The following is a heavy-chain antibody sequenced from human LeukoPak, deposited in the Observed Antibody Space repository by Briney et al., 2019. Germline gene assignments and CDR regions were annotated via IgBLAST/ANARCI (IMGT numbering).Heavy chain of an antibody. D-gene: IGHD2-8*01. CDR3: ARELMVYYMDV. Sequence: PGRSLRLSCAASGFNFVDYGMHWVRQAPGKGLEWVSRINSDGSSTSYADSVKGRFTISRDNAKNTLYLQMNSLRAEDTAVYYCARELMVYYMDVWGKGTTVTVSS. CDR2: INSDGSST. V-gene: IGHV3-74*01. J-gene: IGHJ6*03. CDR1: GFNFVDYG.